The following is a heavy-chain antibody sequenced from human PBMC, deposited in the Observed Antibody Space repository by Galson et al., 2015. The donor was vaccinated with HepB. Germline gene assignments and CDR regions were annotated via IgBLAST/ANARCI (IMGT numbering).Heavy chain of an antibody. CDR3: ARSTIPYGMDV. V-gene: IGHV1-18*04. D-gene: IGHD3-3*01. Sequence: SVKVSCKASGYTFTSYAVSWVRQAPGQGLEWMGWISGFNSNTNYLRKFQGRVTMTTDRSTSTAYMDLRSLRPDDTAVYYCARSTIPYGMDVWGQGTTVTVSS. CDR2: ISGFNSNT. CDR1: GYTFTSYA. J-gene: IGHJ6*02.